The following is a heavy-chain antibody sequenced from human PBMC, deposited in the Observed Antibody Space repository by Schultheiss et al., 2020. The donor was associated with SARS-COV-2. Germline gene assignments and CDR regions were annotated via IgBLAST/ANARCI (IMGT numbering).Heavy chain of an antibody. V-gene: IGHV3-30*04. CDR3: ARQRVAGTPWFDP. D-gene: IGHD6-19*01. CDR2: ISYDGSNK. CDR1: GFTFSSYA. J-gene: IGHJ5*02. Sequence: GGSLRLSCAASGFTFSSYAMHWVRQAPGKGLEWVAVISYDGSNKYYADSVKGRFTISRDNSKNTLYLQMNSLRAEDTAVYYCARQRVAGTPWFDPWGQGALVTVSS.